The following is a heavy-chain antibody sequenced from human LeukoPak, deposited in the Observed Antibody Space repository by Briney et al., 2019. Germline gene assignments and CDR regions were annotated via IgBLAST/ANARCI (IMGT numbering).Heavy chain of an antibody. CDR3: ARDFWSGYYTED. V-gene: IGHV3-48*01. J-gene: IGHJ4*02. CDR2: ISGSSSGSTSII. D-gene: IGHD3-3*01. Sequence: GGSLRLSCEIPGIILSTYAMNRVRQAPGKGLGWNSYISGSSSGSTSIIHYADPVKGRFTISRDKAKNSLHLQMDSLSAEDTAVYYCARDFWSGYYTEDWGQGALVIVSS. CDR1: GIILSTYA.